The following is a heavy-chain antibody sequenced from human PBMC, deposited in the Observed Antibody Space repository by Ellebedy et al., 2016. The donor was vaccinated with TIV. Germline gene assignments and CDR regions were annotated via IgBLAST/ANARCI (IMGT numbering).Heavy chain of an antibody. V-gene: IGHV4-61*02. J-gene: IGHJ6*03. CDR1: GGSISSGSYY. CDR3: ARQTRITIFGVAPNYYYYMDG. Sequence: SETLSLXXTVSGGSISSGSYYWSWIRQPAGKGLEWIGRIYTSGSTNYNPSLKSRVTMSVDTSKNQFSLKLSSVTAADTAVYYCARQTRITIFGVAPNYYYYMDGWGKGTTVTVSS. D-gene: IGHD3-3*01. CDR2: IYTSGST.